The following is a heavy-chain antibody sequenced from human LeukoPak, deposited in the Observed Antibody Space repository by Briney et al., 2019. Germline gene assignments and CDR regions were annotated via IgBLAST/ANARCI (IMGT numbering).Heavy chain of an antibody. Sequence: SETLPLTCTVSGGSISSSSYYWGWIRQPPGKGLEWIGSIYYSGSTYYNPSLKSRVTISVDTSKNQLSLKLSSVTAADTAVYYCARAPQNYYDSSGYYGDYFDYWGQGTLVTVSS. CDR2: IYYSGST. V-gene: IGHV4-39*07. D-gene: IGHD3-22*01. CDR1: GGSISSSSYY. J-gene: IGHJ4*02. CDR3: ARAPQNYYDSSGYYGDYFDY.